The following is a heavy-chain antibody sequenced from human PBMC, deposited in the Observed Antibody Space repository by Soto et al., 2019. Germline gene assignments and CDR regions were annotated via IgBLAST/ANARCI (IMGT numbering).Heavy chain of an antibody. CDR1: GGTFSSYT. CDR2: IIPILGIA. D-gene: IGHD2-15*01. CDR3: ARDIVVVVAATHRGYYYYGMDV. Sequence: SVKVSCKASGGTFSSYTISWVRQAPGQGLEWMGRIIPILGIANYAQKFQGRVTITADKSTSTAYMELSSLRSEDTAVYYCARDIVVVVAATHRGYYYYGMDVWGQGTTVTVS. J-gene: IGHJ6*02. V-gene: IGHV1-69*04.